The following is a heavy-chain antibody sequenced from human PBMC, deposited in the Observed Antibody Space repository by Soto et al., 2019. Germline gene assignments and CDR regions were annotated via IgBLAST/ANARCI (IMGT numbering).Heavy chain of an antibody. J-gene: IGHJ4*02. Sequence: PGGCLRLSCLASGFTFSDHNIDWVRQAPGKGLEWVGRTRGKANSYTTDYAASVKGRFTISRDDSKNSAFLQMNSLKTEDTALYYCTRRAPSRAFDFWGQGTPVTVSS. CDR3: TRRAPSRAFDF. V-gene: IGHV3-72*01. CDR2: TRGKANSYTT. CDR1: GFTFSDHN.